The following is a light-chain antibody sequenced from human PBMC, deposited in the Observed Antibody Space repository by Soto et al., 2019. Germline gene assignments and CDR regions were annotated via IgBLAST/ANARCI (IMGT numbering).Light chain of an antibody. J-gene: IGKJ2*01. CDR3: QHTYSTPYK. CDR2: GAS. V-gene: IGKV1-39*01. Sequence: DIQMTQSPSSLSASVGDRVTISCRTSQYISTYLNWYQHKPGKAPNILIYGASNLQRGVPSRFSGSGAGTDFTLTISSLQPEDFATYYCQHTYSTPYKFGQGTKLEI. CDR1: QYISTY.